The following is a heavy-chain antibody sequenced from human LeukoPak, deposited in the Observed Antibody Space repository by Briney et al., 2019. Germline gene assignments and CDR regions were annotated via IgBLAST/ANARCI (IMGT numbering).Heavy chain of an antibody. Sequence: PSETPSLTCTVSGGSISSGTYYWSWIRQHPGKGLECIGYIYYSGSTYYTPSLRSRVTISVDTSKNQFSLKLSSVTAADTAIYYCARSSGSGGYCFDYWGQGTLVTVSS. CDR2: IYYSGST. V-gene: IGHV4-31*03. D-gene: IGHD3-22*01. CDR3: ARSSGSGGYCFDY. J-gene: IGHJ4*02. CDR1: GGSISSGTYY.